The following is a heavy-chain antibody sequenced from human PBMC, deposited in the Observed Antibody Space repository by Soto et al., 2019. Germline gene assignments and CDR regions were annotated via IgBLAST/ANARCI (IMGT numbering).Heavy chain of an antibody. CDR2: ISPNKGVT. J-gene: IGHJ4*02. Sequence: QVQLVQPGAEVQKPGASVKVSCKASGYTFTDYWMHWVRQAPGQGLEWMGWISPNKGVTKYAQKFQGRVTMTRDTSISTVYMELSRLTSDDTAVYYCARENFKFENWGQGTLVTVSS. CDR1: GYTFTDYW. CDR3: ARENFKFEN. V-gene: IGHV1-2*02.